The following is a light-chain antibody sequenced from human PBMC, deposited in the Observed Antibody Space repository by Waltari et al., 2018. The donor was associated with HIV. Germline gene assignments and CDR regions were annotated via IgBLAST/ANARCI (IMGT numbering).Light chain of an antibody. CDR2: AAS. CDR1: QGIGIY. CDR3: QQYVTYPLT. J-gene: IGKJ4*01. V-gene: IGKV1-16*01. Sequence: DIQMTQSPSSLSASVGDRVTITCRASQGIGIYLVWFQQKPGKAPKSLIYAASRLQSGVPSRFSGGGSGADFTLTITSLQPEDFATYYCQQYVTYPLTFGGGTKVEI.